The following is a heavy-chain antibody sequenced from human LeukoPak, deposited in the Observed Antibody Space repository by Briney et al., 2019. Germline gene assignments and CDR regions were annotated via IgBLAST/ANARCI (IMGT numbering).Heavy chain of an antibody. V-gene: IGHV1-69*13. D-gene: IGHD6-13*01. CDR1: GGTFSSYA. CDR3: ARDRGAAAGSWD. CDR2: IIPIFGTA. Sequence: GASVKVSCKASGGTFSSYAISWVRQAPGQGLEWMGGIIPIFGTANYAQKFQGRVTITADESTSTAYMELSSLRSEDTAVYYCARDRGAAAGSWDWGQGTLVTVSS. J-gene: IGHJ4*02.